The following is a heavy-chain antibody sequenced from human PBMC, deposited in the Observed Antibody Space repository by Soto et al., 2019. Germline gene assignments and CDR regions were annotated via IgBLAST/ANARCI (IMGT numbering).Heavy chain of an antibody. CDR2: IIPIFGTA. CDR3: ARVPRIFGVVIPTYYFDY. V-gene: IGHV1-69*13. D-gene: IGHD3-3*01. J-gene: IGHJ4*02. Sequence: GASVKVSCKASGGTFSSYAISWVRQAPGQGLEWMGGIIPIFGTANYAQKFQGRVTITADESTSTAYMELSSLRSEDTAVYYCARVPRIFGVVIPTYYFDYWGQGTLVTVSS. CDR1: GGTFSSYA.